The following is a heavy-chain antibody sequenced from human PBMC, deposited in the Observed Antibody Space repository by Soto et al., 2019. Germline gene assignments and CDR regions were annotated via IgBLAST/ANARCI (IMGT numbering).Heavy chain of an antibody. CDR2: ISSSSSYT. Sequence: QVQLVESGGGLVKPGGSLRLSCAASGFTFSDYYMSWIRQAPGKGLEWVSYISSSSSYTNYEDSVKGRFTISRDNAKNSLYLQMNSLRAEDTAVYYCARAMDIVVVPAATTMGYWGQGTLVTVSS. D-gene: IGHD2-2*03. J-gene: IGHJ4*02. V-gene: IGHV3-11*05. CDR1: GFTFSDYY. CDR3: ARAMDIVVVPAATTMGY.